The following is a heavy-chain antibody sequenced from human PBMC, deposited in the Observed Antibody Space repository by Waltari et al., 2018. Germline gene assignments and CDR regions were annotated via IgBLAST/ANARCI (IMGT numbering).Heavy chain of an antibody. CDR1: GGSISSSSYY. Sequence: QLQLQESGPGLVKPSETLSLTCTVSGGSISSSSYYWGWIRQPPGKGLEWIGSIYYSGSTYYNPSLKSRVTISVDTSKNQFSLKLSSVTAADTAVYYCARARFAHLSAFDIWGQGTMVTVSS. CDR2: IYYSGST. V-gene: IGHV4-39*07. J-gene: IGHJ3*02. CDR3: ARARFAHLSAFDI.